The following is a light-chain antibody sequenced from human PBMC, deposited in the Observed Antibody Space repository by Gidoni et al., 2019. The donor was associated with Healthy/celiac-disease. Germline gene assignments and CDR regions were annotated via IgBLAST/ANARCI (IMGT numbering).Light chain of an antibody. CDR3: QQYYSYPRT. Sequence: AIRMTQSPSSLSESTGDRVNITCRASQGIRSYLAWYQQKPGKAPKLLIYASSTLQSGVPSRFSGSGSGTDFTLTISCLQSEDFATYYCQQYYSYPRTFGQGTKVEIK. CDR2: ASS. V-gene: IGKV1-8*01. CDR1: QGIRSY. J-gene: IGKJ1*01.